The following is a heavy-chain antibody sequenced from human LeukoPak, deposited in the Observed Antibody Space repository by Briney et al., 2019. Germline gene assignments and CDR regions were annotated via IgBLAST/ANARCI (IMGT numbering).Heavy chain of an antibody. Sequence: PSETLSLTCAVYGGSFSGYYWSWIRQPPGKGLEWIGEINHSGSTNYNPSLKSRVTISVDTSKNQFSLKLSSVTAADTAVYYCARGEPDIVVVPAGGYYFDYWGQGTLVTVSS. CDR1: GGSFSGYY. CDR3: ARGEPDIVVVPAGGYYFDY. D-gene: IGHD2-2*01. CDR2: INHSGST. J-gene: IGHJ4*02. V-gene: IGHV4-34*01.